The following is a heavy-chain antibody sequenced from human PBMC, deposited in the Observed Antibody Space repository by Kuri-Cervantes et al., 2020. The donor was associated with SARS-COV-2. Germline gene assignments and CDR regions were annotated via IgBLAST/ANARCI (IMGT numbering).Heavy chain of an antibody. Sequence: GGSLRLSCAASGFTFSSYWMSWVRQAPGKGLEWVANIKQDGSEKYYVDSVKGRFTIPRDNSKNTLYLQMNSLRAEDTAVYYCARSPYGDYVDDWFDPWGQGTLVTVSS. CDR1: GFTFSSYW. CDR2: IKQDGSEK. V-gene: IGHV3-7*01. D-gene: IGHD4-17*01. CDR3: ARSPYGDYVDDWFDP. J-gene: IGHJ5*02.